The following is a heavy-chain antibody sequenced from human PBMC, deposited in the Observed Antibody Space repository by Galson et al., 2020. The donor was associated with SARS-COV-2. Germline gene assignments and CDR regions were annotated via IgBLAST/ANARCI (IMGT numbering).Heavy chain of an antibody. CDR2: IKPDGGEK. J-gene: IGHJ4*02. CDR3: ARAGHYCFDS. V-gene: IGHV3-7*03. Sequence: GGSLRLSCAASGFTFNNYWMTWVRQAPGKGLEWVANIKPDGGEKYYVDSVTGRFTISRDNAKNSLYLQMNSLRADDTAVYYCARAGHYCFDSWGQGTLVTVSS. CDR1: GFTFNNYW.